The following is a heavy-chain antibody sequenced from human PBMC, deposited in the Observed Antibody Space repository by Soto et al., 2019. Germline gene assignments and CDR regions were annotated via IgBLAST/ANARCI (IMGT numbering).Heavy chain of an antibody. CDR1: GGTFSSYA. D-gene: IGHD4-4*01. CDR3: ASGDYSNRGGYYGMDV. V-gene: IGHV1-69*12. CDR2: IIPIFGTA. J-gene: IGHJ6*02. Sequence: QVRLVQSGAEVKKPGSSVKVSCKASGGTFSSYAISWVRQAPGQGLEWMGGIIPIFGTANYAQKFQGRVTITADESTSTAYMDLSSLRSEDSAVYYCASGDYSNRGGYYGMDVWGQGTTVTVSS.